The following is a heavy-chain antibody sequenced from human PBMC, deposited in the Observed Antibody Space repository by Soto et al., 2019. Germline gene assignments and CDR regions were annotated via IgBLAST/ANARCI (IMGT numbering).Heavy chain of an antibody. CDR2: INQDGSEK. V-gene: IGHV3-7*01. Sequence: EVQLVESGGGLVQPGGSLSLSCAASGFTFGTYWMDWVRQAPGKGLEWVANINQDGSEKHYVDSVKGRFTISRDNAKNSLYLQMSSLTAEDSALYYCSTSLNYWGQGTLVTVSS. CDR1: GFTFGTYW. J-gene: IGHJ4*02. CDR3: STSLNY.